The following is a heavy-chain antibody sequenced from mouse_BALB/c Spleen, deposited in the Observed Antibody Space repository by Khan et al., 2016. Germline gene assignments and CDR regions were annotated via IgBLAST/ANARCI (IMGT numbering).Heavy chain of an antibody. V-gene: IGHV1-80*01. D-gene: IGHD3-2*01. CDR2: IYPGDGDT. CDR1: GYEFSSYW. CDR3: ARWWTARSPFAY. J-gene: IGHJ3*01. Sequence: QVQLKQSGAELVRPGSSVKISCKASGYEFSSYWMNWVKQRPGQGLEWIGQIYPGDGDTNYNGKFKGKATLNADKSYSTAYMQLTSLTSEDSAVWFCARWWTARSPFAYWVQGTLVTVSA.